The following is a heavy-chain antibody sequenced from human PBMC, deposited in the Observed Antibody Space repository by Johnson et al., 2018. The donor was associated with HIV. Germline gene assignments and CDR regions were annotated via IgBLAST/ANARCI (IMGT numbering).Heavy chain of an antibody. CDR2: IYSGGST. Sequence: VQLVESGGDLIKPGGSLRLSCATSNFTFKDYYMNWIRQAPGKGLEWVSVIYSGGSTYYADSVKGRFPISRDNSKNTLYLQMNSLRAEDTAVYYCARGLRSGIVVVYDAFDIWGQGTMVTVSS. V-gene: IGHV3-53*01. CDR3: ARGLRSGIVVVYDAFDI. D-gene: IGHD3-22*01. J-gene: IGHJ3*02. CDR1: NFTFKDYY.